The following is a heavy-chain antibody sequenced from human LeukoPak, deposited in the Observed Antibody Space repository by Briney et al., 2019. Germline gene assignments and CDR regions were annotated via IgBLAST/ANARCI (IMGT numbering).Heavy chain of an antibody. CDR1: GYSFTGYY. CDR2: IDPKSGAT. Sequence: GASVKVSRKASGYSFTGYYMHWMRQAPGQGLEWMGWIDPKSGATKYAQKFQGRVTMTRDTSITTVYMELNRLRSDDTAVYYCARLMTAADAFDIWGQGTMVTVSS. D-gene: IGHD6-13*01. CDR3: ARLMTAADAFDI. V-gene: IGHV1-2*02. J-gene: IGHJ3*02.